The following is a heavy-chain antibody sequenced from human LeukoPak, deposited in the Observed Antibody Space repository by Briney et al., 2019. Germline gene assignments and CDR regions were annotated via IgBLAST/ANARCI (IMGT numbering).Heavy chain of an antibody. V-gene: IGHV3-53*01. D-gene: IGHD2-21*01. CDR1: GLTVSNTY. Sequence: PGGSLRLSCAASGLTVSNTYMSWIRQSPGKGLEWVAVIFVGGNTDYAGSVKDRFTISRDNSKNTVYLQMNSPRSEDTAVFYCASGGDFEELPDAPGVEFFQLWGQGTPVSVSS. CDR2: IFVGGNT. CDR3: ASGGDFEELPDAPGVEFFQL. J-gene: IGHJ1*01.